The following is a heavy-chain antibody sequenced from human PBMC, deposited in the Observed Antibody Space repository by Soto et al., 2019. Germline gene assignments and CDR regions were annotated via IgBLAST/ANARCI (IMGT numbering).Heavy chain of an antibody. V-gene: IGHV4-31*03. D-gene: IGHD3-22*01. CDR3: ARGYSSGYYDYFDY. J-gene: IGHJ4*02. CDR2: IYYSGST. CDR1: GGSISSGGYY. Sequence: QVQLQESGPGLVKPSQTLSLTCTVSGGSISSGGYYWSWIRQHPGKGLEWIGYIYYSGSTYYNPSLKSRITISVDTTKNQFSLKLSSVTAADTAVYYCARGYSSGYYDYFDYWGQGTLVTVSS.